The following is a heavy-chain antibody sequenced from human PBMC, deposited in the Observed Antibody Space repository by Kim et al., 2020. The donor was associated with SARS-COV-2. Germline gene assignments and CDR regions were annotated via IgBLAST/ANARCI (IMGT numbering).Heavy chain of an antibody. CDR3: ARGQPVFAY. CDR1: GVSLTSYY. V-gene: IGHV4-59*01. Sequence: SETLSLTCSVSGVSLTSYYWNWIRQSPGKGLEWIGYIFSSGSTVYNPSLKSRVTISLDTPKNQFSLTLRSVTAADTAVYYCARGQPVFAYWGQGSLVTVS. J-gene: IGHJ4*02. D-gene: IGHD6-6*01. CDR2: IFSSGST.